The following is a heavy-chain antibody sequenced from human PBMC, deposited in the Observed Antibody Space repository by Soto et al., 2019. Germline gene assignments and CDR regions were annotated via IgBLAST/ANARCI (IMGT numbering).Heavy chain of an antibody. CDR2: IYYSGST. CDR3: ARLHYDFWSGYYIDY. CDR1: GGSISSYY. D-gene: IGHD3-3*01. V-gene: IGHV4-59*08. Sequence: SETLSLTCTVSGGSISSYYWSWIRQPPGKGLEWIGYIYYSGSTNYNPSLKSRVTISVDTSKNQFSLKLSSVTAADTAVYYCARLHYDFWSGYYIDYWGQGTLVTVSS. J-gene: IGHJ4*02.